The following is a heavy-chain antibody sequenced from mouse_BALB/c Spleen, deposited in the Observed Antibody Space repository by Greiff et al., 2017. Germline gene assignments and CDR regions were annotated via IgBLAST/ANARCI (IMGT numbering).Heavy chain of an antibody. CDR2: IWGDGST. J-gene: IGHJ3*01. Sequence: VMLVESGPGLVAPSQSLSITCTVSGFSLTGYGVNWVRQPPGKGLEWLGMIWGDGSTDYNSALKSRLSISKDNSKSQVFLKMNSLQTDDTARYYCVYYRYDVRFAYWGQGTLVTVSA. D-gene: IGHD2-14*01. V-gene: IGHV2-6-7*01. CDR3: VYYRYDVRFAY. CDR1: GFSLTGYG.